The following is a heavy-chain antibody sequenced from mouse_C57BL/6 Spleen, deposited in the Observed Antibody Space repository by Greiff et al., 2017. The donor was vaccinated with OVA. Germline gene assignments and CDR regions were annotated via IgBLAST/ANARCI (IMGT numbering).Heavy chain of an antibody. D-gene: IGHD1-1*01. CDR2: IWTGGGT. Sequence: QVQLKESGPGLVAPSQSLSITCTVSGFSLTSYAISWVRQPPGKGLEWLGVIWTGGGTNYNSALKSRLSTSNDNSKSQVIIKLSSRHTDETARDCCATITAERYAMDYWGQGTSVTVSS. V-gene: IGHV2-9-1*01. CDR3: ATITAERYAMDY. J-gene: IGHJ4*01. CDR1: GFSLTSYA.